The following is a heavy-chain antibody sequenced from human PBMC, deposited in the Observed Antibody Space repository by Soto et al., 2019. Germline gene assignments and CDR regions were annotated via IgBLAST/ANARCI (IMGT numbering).Heavy chain of an antibody. CDR3: ARPTGYSFWFDP. J-gene: IGHJ5*02. D-gene: IGHD6-13*01. V-gene: IGHV3-66*04. Sequence: PGGSLSLSCAASGFTVSSNYMSWVRQAPGKGLEWVSVIYSGGTTYYADSVKGRFTISRDNSKNTLYLQMNSLRAEDTAVYYCARPTGYSFWFDPWGQGTLVTVSS. CDR1: GFTVSSNY. CDR2: IYSGGTT.